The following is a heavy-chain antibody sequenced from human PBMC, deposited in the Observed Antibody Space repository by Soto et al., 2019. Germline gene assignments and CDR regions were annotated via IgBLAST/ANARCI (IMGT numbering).Heavy chain of an antibody. D-gene: IGHD3-22*01. J-gene: IGHJ4*02. CDR1: GFTFSSYS. V-gene: IGHV3-48*04. CDR3: VREKVTMIVGFYYFDY. CDR2: IFVDSSTI. Sequence: GSLRLSCVASGFTFSSYSMVWVRQAPGKGLEWLSYIFVDSSTIYYADSVKGRFTVSRDNAHNSLFLLMNSLRAEDTAVYYCVREKVTMIVGFYYFDYWGQGTRVTVSS.